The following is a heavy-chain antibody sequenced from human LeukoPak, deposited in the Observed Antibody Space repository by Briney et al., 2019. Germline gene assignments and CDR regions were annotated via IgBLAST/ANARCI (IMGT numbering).Heavy chain of an antibody. J-gene: IGHJ3*02. CDR1: GDRVSSYSAA. CDR2: TYYRSKWYN. CDR3: ARSGGHDAFDI. V-gene: IGHV6-1*01. D-gene: IGHD4-23*01. Sequence: SQTLSLTCAISGDRVSSYSAAWSWIRQSPSRGLECLGRTYYRSKWYNDYAVSVKSRITINPDTSKNQFSLQLTSVTPEDTAVYYCARSGGHDAFDIWGQGTMVTVSS.